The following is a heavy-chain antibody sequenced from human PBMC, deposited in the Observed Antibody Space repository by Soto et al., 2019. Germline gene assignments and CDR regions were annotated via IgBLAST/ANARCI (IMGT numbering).Heavy chain of an antibody. CDR3: SVGYCSGGSCIGGMDV. D-gene: IGHD2-15*01. J-gene: IGHJ6*02. Sequence: QVQLQESGPGLVKPSGTLSLTCAVSGGSISSSNWWSWVRQPPGKGLEWIGEIYHSGSTNYNPSLKSRVTRSVDKSKNQFSLKLSSVTAAATAVYYCSVGYCSGGSCIGGMDVWGQGTTVTVSS. CDR1: GGSISSSNW. CDR2: IYHSGST. V-gene: IGHV4-4*02.